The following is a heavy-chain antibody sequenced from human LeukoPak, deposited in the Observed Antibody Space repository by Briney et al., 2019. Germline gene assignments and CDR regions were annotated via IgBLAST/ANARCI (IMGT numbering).Heavy chain of an antibody. CDR1: GFTFSSYW. CDR2: INHNGNVN. Sequence: GGSLRLSCAASGFTFSSYWMNWARQYPGKGLEWVASINHNGNVNYYVDSVKGRFTISRDNAKNSLYLQMSNLRAEDTAVYFCARGGGLDVWGQGATVTVSS. CDR3: ARGGGLDV. D-gene: IGHD3-16*01. J-gene: IGHJ6*02. V-gene: IGHV3-7*03.